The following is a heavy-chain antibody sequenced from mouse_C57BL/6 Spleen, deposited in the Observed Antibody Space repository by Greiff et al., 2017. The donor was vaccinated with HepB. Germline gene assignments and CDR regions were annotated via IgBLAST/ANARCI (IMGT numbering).Heavy chain of an antibody. V-gene: IGHV1-5*01. CDR2: IYPGNSET. CDR3: TTTVVAHYYAMDY. Sequence: VQLQQSGTVLARPGASVKMSCKTSGYTFTSYWMHWVKQRPGQGLEWIGAIYPGNSETSYNQKFKGKAKLTAVTSASTAYMELSSLTNEDSAVYYCTTTVVAHYYAMDYWGQGTSVTVSS. CDR1: GYTFTSYW. J-gene: IGHJ4*01. D-gene: IGHD1-1*01.